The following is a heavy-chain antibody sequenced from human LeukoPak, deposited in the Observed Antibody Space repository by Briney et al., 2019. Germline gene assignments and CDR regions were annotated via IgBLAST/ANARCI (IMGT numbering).Heavy chain of an antibody. CDR3: AKDRSVFGPNGYYYYYRDL. V-gene: IGHV3-38-3*01. CDR1: GFTVSTNE. J-gene: IGHJ6*03. CDR2: IIGGST. Sequence: GESLTLSCAASGFTVSTNEMSWVRQAPGKGLEWVSSIIGGSTYYADSVKGRFTISRDNSKNTLYLQMNSLRAEDTAVYYCAKDRSVFGPNGYYYYYRDLWGKGTTVTVSS. D-gene: IGHD3/OR15-3a*01.